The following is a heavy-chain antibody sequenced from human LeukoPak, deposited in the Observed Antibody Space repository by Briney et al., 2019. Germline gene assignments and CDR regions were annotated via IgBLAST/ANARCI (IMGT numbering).Heavy chain of an antibody. J-gene: IGHJ4*02. V-gene: IGHV3-48*01. CDR2: ISSSSSTI. D-gene: IGHD3-22*01. CDR1: GFTFSSYS. Sequence: GGSLRLSCAASGFTFSSYSMNWVRQAPGKGLEWVSYISSSSSTIYYADSVKGRFTISRDNAKNSLYLQMNSLRAEDTAVYYCARVYYDSSPDYWAQGTLVTVSS. CDR3: ARVYYDSSPDY.